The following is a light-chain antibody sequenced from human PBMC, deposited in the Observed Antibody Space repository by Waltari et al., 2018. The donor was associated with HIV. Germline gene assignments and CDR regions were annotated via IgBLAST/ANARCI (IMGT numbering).Light chain of an antibody. Sequence: QSALTQPASVSGSPGQSITISCTGTSSDVGGYKYVSWYQQHPGKAPKLMIYDVSNRPSGFSNRFSGSKSGNTASLTISGLQAEDEADYYCSSYTSSSTLYVFGTGTKVTVL. J-gene: IGLJ1*01. CDR3: SSYTSSSTLYV. V-gene: IGLV2-14*01. CDR2: DVS. CDR1: SSDVGGYKY.